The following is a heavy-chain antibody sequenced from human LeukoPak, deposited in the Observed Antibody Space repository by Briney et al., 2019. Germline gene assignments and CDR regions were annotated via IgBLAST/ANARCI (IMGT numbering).Heavy chain of an antibody. Sequence: ASVKVSCKASGYTFTGYYMHWVRQAPGQGLEWMGRINPNSGGTNYAQKFQGRVTMTRDTSISTAYMELSRLRSDDTAVYYCARRVYSYGSYYFDYWGQGILVTVSS. D-gene: IGHD5-18*01. CDR1: GYTFTGYY. CDR2: INPNSGGT. J-gene: IGHJ4*02. V-gene: IGHV1-2*06. CDR3: ARRVYSYGSYYFDY.